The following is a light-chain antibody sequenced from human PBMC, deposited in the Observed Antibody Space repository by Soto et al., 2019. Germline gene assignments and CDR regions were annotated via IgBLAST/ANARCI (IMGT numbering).Light chain of an antibody. CDR2: ANN. CDR1: SSNIGAGYN. Sequence: QSVLTQPPSVSGAPGQRVTISCTGSSSNIGAGYNVHWYQQLPGTAPKLLIHANNNRPSGVPDRFSGSKSGTSASLAITGLQAEDEADYYCQSYDSSLSGSVVFGGGTQLTVL. J-gene: IGLJ2*01. CDR3: QSYDSSLSGSVV. V-gene: IGLV1-40*01.